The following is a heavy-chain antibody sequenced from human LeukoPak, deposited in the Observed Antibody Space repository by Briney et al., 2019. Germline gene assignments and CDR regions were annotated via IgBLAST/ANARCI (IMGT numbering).Heavy chain of an antibody. CDR2: IYYSGST. V-gene: IGHV4-59*01. CDR3: ARGLSYDFWSGYYPSYYYYYGMDV. J-gene: IGHJ6*02. D-gene: IGHD3-3*01. Sequence: SETLSLTCTVSGGSINNYYWSWVRQPPGEGLEWIAYIYYSGSTNYNPSLKSRVTISVDTSKNQFSLKLSSVTAADTAVYYCARGLSYDFWSGYYPSYYYYYGMDVWGQGTTVTVSS. CDR1: GGSINNYY.